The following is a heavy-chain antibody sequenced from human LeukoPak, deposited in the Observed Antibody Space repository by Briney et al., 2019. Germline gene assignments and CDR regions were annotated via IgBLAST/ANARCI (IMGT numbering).Heavy chain of an antibody. V-gene: IGHV3-11*01. Sequence: NPGGSLRLSCAASGFTFSDYYMSWIRQAPGKGLEWVSYISSSGSTIYYADSVKGRFTISRDNAKNSLYLQMNSLRAEDTAVYYCARGIGDYEVLSFVHWGQGTLVTVSS. CDR2: ISSSGSTI. CDR1: GFTFSDYY. CDR3: ARGIGDYEVLSFVH. J-gene: IGHJ5*02. D-gene: IGHD4-17*01.